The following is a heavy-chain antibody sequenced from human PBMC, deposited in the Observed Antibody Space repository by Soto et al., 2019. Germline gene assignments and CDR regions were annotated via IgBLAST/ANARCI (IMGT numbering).Heavy chain of an antibody. CDR1: GGSFSGYY. Sequence: QVQLQQWGAGPLRPLETLSLTCGVSGGSFSGYYWAWIRQSPGKGLEWIGEINDRGSINYNPSLKSRVSISVDTSKIHSSLNLRSVAAADPAVYYCARERHEMLTGPPWVWYFDLWGRGALVTVSS. D-gene: IGHD3-9*01. CDR3: ARERHEMLTGPPWVWYFDL. J-gene: IGHJ2*01. CDR2: INDRGSI. V-gene: IGHV4-34*01.